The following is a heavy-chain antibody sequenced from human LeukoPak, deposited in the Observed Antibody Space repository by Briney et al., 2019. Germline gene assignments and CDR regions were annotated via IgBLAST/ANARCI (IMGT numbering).Heavy chain of an antibody. Sequence: SETLSLTCTVSGGSINSSSYYWGWIRQPPGKGLEWIGSIYYSGSTYYNPSLKSRVTISVDTSKNQFSLKLSSVTAADTAVYYCARVVRRTGANDTAAGFDPWGQGTLVTVSS. CDR1: GGSINSSSYY. CDR2: IYYSGST. D-gene: IGHD4/OR15-4a*01. V-gene: IGHV4-39*07. J-gene: IGHJ5*02. CDR3: ARVVRRTGANDTAAGFDP.